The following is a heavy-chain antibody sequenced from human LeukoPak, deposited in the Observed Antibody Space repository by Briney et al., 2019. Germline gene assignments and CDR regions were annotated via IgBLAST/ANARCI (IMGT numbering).Heavy chain of an antibody. CDR2: MNPNSGNT. V-gene: IGHV1-8*01. D-gene: IGHD3-10*01. CDR1: GYTFTSYD. Sequence: ASVKVSCKASGYTFTSYDINWVRQATGQGLEWMGWMNPNSGNTGYAQKFQGRVTMTRNTSISTAYMELSSLRSEDTAVYYCSRTVWFGESPADYWGQGTLVTVSS. CDR3: SRTVWFGESPADY. J-gene: IGHJ4*02.